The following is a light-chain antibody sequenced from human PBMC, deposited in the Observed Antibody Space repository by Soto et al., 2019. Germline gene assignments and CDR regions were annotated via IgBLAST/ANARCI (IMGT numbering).Light chain of an antibody. Sequence: DIQMTQSPSTLSASVGDRVTITCRASQSISDWLAWYRQKPEKAPELLIYDASSLETGVPSRFSGSGSGTQFTLTISSLQPDDFATYYCQQYHSYPLTFGGGTKVEIK. V-gene: IGKV1-5*01. J-gene: IGKJ4*01. CDR2: DAS. CDR1: QSISDW. CDR3: QQYHSYPLT.